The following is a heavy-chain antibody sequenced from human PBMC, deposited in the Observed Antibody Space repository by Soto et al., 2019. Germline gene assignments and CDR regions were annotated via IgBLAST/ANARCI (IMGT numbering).Heavy chain of an antibody. V-gene: IGHV4-34*02. CDR1: GGSLSGGY. CDR3: ARYGGVGGSTYWYGGVGANSYWYFNL. CDR2: ISHSGST. J-gene: IGHJ2*01. Sequence: QVQLQQWGAGLLKPSETLSLTCGVYGGSLSGGYWSWIRQPPGKGLEWMGEISHSGSTNYNPSLRSRITISMDTPKNQFSLELTSVTAADAALYYCARYGGVGGSTYWYGGVGANSYWYFNLWGRGTLVTVSS. D-gene: IGHD2-15*01.